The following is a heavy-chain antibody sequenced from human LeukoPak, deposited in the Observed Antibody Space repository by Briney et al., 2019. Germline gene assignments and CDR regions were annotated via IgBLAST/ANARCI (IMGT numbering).Heavy chain of an antibody. CDR2: FDPEDGET. CDR1: GYTLTELS. CDR3: ATAPMYRGSYYIPVSFDY. D-gene: IGHD1-26*01. Sequence: ASVKVSCKVSGYTLTELSMHWVRQAPGKGLEWMGGFDPEDGETIYAQKFQGRVTMTEDTSTDTAYMELSSLRSEDTAVYYCATAPMYRGSYYIPVSFDYWGQRTPVTVSS. J-gene: IGHJ4*02. V-gene: IGHV1-24*01.